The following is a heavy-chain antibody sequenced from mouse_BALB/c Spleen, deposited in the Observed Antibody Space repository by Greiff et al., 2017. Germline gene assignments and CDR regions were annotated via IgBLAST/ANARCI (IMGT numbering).Heavy chain of an antibody. CDR1: GFTFSDYY. V-gene: IGHV5-4*02. J-gene: IGHJ4*01. D-gene: IGHD2-3*01. Sequence: DVMLVESGGGLVKPGGSLKLSCAASGFTFSDYYMYWVRQTPEKRLEWVATISDGGSYTYYPDSVKGRFTISRDNAKNNLYLQMSSLKSEDTAMYYCAGALYDGFYYAMDYWGQGTSVTVSS. CDR2: ISDGGSYT. CDR3: AGALYDGFYYAMDY.